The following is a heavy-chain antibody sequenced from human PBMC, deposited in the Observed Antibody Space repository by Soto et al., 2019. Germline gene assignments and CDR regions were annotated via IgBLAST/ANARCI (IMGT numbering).Heavy chain of an antibody. V-gene: IGHV1-18*01. CDR2: ISPYKGNT. D-gene: IGHD3-10*01. CDR3: ARHLDGSGNYYTNY. CDR1: GYTFSSIG. J-gene: IGHJ4*02. Sequence: ASVKVSCKTSGYTFSSIGISWVRQAPGQGLEWMGWISPYKGNTYYAQRLQGRVTMTTDTSTSTAYMELRSLTSDDTAVYFCARHLDGSGNYYTNYWGQGTMVTVSS.